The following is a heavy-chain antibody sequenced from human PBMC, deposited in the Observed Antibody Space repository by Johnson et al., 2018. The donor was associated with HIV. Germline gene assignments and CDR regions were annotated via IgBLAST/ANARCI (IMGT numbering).Heavy chain of an antibody. CDR2: VSYDGSNK. D-gene: IGHD3-3*01. CDR1: GFTLSSYA. Sequence: QVQLVESGGGLVQPGGSLRLSCAASGFTLSSYAMHWVRQAPGKGLEWVAVVSYDGSNKYYADSVKGRFTISRDNSNNTLHLQMKSLRAEDMGLYYCAKVGLEGGEEGVGAFDIWGRGTMVTVST. V-gene: IGHV3-30*04. CDR3: AKVGLEGGEEGVGAFDI. J-gene: IGHJ3*02.